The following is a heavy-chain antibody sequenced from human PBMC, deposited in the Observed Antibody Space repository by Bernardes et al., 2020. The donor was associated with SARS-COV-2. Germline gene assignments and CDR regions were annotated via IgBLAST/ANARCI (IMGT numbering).Heavy chain of an antibody. Sequence: GGSLRLSCVGSGFSFRSYGLHWVRQAPGKGLEWVAVISYDGRQKYYADSVKGRFTISRDNSKKTLDLQMNSLRPKDTALYYCAKDLGSDHYFDYWGQGPLDTVSS. CDR1: GFSFRSYG. J-gene: IGHJ4*02. CDR2: ISYDGRQK. V-gene: IGHV3-30*18. D-gene: IGHD3-10*01. CDR3: AKDLGSDHYFDY.